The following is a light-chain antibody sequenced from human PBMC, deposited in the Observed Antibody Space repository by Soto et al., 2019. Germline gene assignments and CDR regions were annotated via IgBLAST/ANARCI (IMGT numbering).Light chain of an antibody. J-gene: IGKJ1*01. CDR2: DAS. V-gene: IGKV3-11*01. CDR3: QQRLLWPQT. CDR1: QSVSRY. Sequence: EIVLTQSPATLSLSPGERATLSRRASQSVSRYLAWYQHKPGQAPRLLIYDASNRATGVPFRFSGSGSGTDFTLTVSSLEPEDFAVYYCQQRLLWPQTFGQGTKVDIK.